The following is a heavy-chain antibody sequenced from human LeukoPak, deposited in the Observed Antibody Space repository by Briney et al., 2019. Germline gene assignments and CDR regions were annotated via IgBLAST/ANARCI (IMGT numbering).Heavy chain of an antibody. CDR1: GFTFSSYE. CDR2: IKPDGSEK. D-gene: IGHD5-24*01. CDR3: ARTIEMATISYFDY. J-gene: IGHJ4*02. Sequence: GGSLRLSCAASGFTFSSYEMNWVRQAPGKGLEWVANIKPDGSEKYYVDSVKGRLTISRDNAKNSLFLQMNSLRAGDTAVYYCARTIEMATISYFDYWGQGTLVTVSS. V-gene: IGHV3-7*01.